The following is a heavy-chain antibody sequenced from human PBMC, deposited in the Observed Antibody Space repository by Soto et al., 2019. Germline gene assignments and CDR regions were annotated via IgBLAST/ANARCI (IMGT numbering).Heavy chain of an antibody. CDR3: ARCRGKSLGYYFDY. CDR1: GGSISSYY. CDR2: IYYSGST. Sequence: PSETLSLTCTVSGGSISSYYWSWIRQPPGKGLEWIGYIYYSGSTNYNPSLKSRVTISVDTSKNQISLKLSSVTAADTAVYYCARCRGKSLGYYFDYWGQGTLVTVSS. V-gene: IGHV4-59*01. D-gene: IGHD3-16*01. J-gene: IGHJ4*02.